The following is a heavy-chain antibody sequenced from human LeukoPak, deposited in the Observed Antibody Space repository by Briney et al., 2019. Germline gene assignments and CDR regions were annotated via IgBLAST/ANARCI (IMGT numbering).Heavy chain of an antibody. Sequence: PSETLSLTCTVSGGSISSSSYYWGWIRQPPGKGLKWIGSIYYSGSTYYNPSLKSRVTISVDTSKNQFSLKLRSVTAADTAVYYCARVYYSRSYDYWYFDLWGRGTLVTVSS. V-gene: IGHV4-39*07. CDR1: GGSISSSSYY. CDR2: IYYSGST. D-gene: IGHD6-13*01. CDR3: ARVYYSRSYDYWYFDL. J-gene: IGHJ2*01.